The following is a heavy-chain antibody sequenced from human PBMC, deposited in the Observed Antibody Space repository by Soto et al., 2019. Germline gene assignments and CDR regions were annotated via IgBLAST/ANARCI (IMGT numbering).Heavy chain of an antibody. Sequence: EVHLLESGGGLLQPGGSLRLSCSASGFDFSSHTMIWVRQAPGKGLEWVASIGNSGDISNYGDSVKGRFTISRDNSKNTLYLHMNSLRAEDTALYFCARRQVGAIKGKCWFDSWGQGTLVTVSS. V-gene: IGHV3-23*01. J-gene: IGHJ5*01. CDR1: GFDFSSHT. CDR2: IGNSGDIS. D-gene: IGHD1-26*01. CDR3: ARRQVGAIKGKCWFDS.